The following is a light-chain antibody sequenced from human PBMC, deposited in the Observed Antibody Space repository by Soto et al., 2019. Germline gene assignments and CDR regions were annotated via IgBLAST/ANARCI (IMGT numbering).Light chain of an antibody. CDR1: SSNIGAGYD. V-gene: IGLV1-40*01. CDR3: QSYDSSLSGWV. J-gene: IGLJ3*02. Sequence: QSVLRQPPSVSGAPGQRVTISCTGSSSNIGAGYDVKWYQQLPGTAPKLLIHGNSNRPSGVPDRFSGSKSGTSASLAITGLQAEDEADYYCQSYDSSLSGWVFGGGTKLTVL. CDR2: GNS.